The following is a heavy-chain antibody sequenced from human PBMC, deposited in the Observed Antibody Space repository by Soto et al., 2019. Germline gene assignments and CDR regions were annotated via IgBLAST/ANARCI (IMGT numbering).Heavy chain of an antibody. D-gene: IGHD2-15*01. CDR2: ISSNGGST. J-gene: IGHJ3*02. Sequence: GGSLRLSCAASGFTFGSYAMHWVRQAPGKGLEYVSAISSNGGSTYYANSVKGRFTISRDNSKNTLYLQMGSLRAEDMAVYYCARVVRRYCSGGSCFQSFDIWGQGTMVTVSS. V-gene: IGHV3-64*01. CDR1: GFTFGSYA. CDR3: ARVVRRYCSGGSCFQSFDI.